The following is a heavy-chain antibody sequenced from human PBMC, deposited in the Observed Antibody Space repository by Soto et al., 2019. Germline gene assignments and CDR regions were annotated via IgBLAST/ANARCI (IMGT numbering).Heavy chain of an antibody. CDR1: GAFIVSASDY. D-gene: IGHD3-16*01. CDR3: AAQNTYGHFDQ. V-gene: IGHV4-39*01. CDR2: FYHSENP. J-gene: IGHJ4*02. Sequence: QLQLQESGPGLVKPSETLSLTCTVSGAFIVSASDYWGWIRQPPGKGLEWIGSFYHSENPYYNPSLKSRVTISVDTSKDQFSLKLSSVTAADTAMYYCAAQNTYGHFDQWGQGTLVTVSS.